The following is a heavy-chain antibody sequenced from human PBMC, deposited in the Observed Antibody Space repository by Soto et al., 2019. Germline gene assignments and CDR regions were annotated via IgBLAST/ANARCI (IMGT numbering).Heavy chain of an antibody. Sequence: PGGSLRLSCAASGFTFRAFGMHWVRQAPGKGLEWVAVMSYDGSSKYYADSVKGRFTISRDNSRNTLYLQMNSLRAEDTAVYYCAKDGFVYISYYYGMDVWGQGTTVTVSS. J-gene: IGHJ6*02. CDR1: GFTFRAFG. V-gene: IGHV3-30*18. CDR2: MSYDGSSK. CDR3: AKDGFVYISYYYGMDV. D-gene: IGHD3-16*01.